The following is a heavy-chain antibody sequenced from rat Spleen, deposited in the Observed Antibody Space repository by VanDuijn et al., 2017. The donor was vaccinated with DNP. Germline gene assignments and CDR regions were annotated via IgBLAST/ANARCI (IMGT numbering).Heavy chain of an antibody. CDR3: AKAGGYSPWYFDY. CDR2: ISTSGGAA. V-gene: IGHV5-25*01. CDR1: GFTFSDHY. D-gene: IGHD1-11*01. Sequence: EVQLVESGGGLVQPGRSLKLSCVASGFTFSDHYMAWVRQAPTKGLEWVAAISTSGGAAYYRDSVKGRFTISRDNAKSNLYLQMDSLRSEDAATYYCAKAGGYSPWYFDYWGQGVMVTVSS. J-gene: IGHJ2*01.